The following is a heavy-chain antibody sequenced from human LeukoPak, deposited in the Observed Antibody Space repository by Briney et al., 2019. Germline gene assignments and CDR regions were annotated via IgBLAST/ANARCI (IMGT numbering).Heavy chain of an antibody. CDR3: AKDPRVGSSVATPSH. CDR2: ISGSGGST. V-gene: IGHV3-23*01. Sequence: PGGSLRLSCAASGFTFTSYAMSWVRQAPGKGLEWVSAISGSGGSTYYADSVKGRFTISRDNSKSTLFLQMNSLRAEDTAVYYCAKDPRVGSSVATPSHWGQGTLVTVSS. D-gene: IGHD5-24*01. CDR1: GFTFTSYA. J-gene: IGHJ4*02.